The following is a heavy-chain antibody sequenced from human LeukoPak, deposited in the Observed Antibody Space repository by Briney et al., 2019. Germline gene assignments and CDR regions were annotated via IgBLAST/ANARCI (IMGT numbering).Heavy chain of an antibody. D-gene: IGHD5-18*01. CDR2: IRYDGSNK. CDR3: ARDGPTAMVYFDY. J-gene: IGHJ4*02. Sequence: GGSLRLSCAASGFTFSSYGMHWVRQAPGKGLEWVAFIRYDGSNKYYADSVKGRFTISRDNAKNTLYLQMNSLRAEDTAVYYCARDGPTAMVYFDYWGQGTLVTVSS. V-gene: IGHV3-30*02. CDR1: GFTFSSYG.